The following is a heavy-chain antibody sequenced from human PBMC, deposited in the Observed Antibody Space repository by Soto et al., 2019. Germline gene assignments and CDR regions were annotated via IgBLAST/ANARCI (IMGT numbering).Heavy chain of an antibody. J-gene: IGHJ2*01. CDR2: ITGGGDYT. D-gene: IGHD2-8*01. CDR3: VKKIAGTTTNGAYWYFDL. Sequence: EVQLLESGEDLVQPGGSLRLSCAASGFTFGDFAMNWVRQAPGKGLEWVSGITGGGDYTFYADSVKGRFTISRVQSKNTVYLQMNSLRAEDTALYYCVKKIAGTTTNGAYWYFDLWGRGTLVTVSS. V-gene: IGHV3-23*01. CDR1: GFTFGDFA.